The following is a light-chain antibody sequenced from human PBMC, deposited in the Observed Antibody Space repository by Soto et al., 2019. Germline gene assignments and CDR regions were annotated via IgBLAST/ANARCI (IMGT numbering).Light chain of an antibody. CDR2: DAS. Sequence: EIVLTQSPATLSLSPGERAALSCRASQSVSSYLVWYQQEPGQAPRLLIYDASKRATGIPARFSGSGSGTDFTLTISSLEPEDFAVYFCQQRSNWPSTFGGGTKVEI. CDR3: QQRSNWPST. J-gene: IGKJ4*01. V-gene: IGKV3-11*01. CDR1: QSVSSY.